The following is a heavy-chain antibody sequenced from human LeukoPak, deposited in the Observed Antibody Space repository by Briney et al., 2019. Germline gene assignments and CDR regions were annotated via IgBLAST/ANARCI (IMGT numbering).Heavy chain of an antibody. V-gene: IGHV4-39*01. CDR3: AGFRGIQRDGYILY. D-gene: IGHD5-24*01. J-gene: IGHJ4*02. Sequence: PSETLSLTCTVSGGSISSSSSYYWGWIRQPPGKGLEWIGSIYYSGSTYYNPSLKSRVTISVDTSKNQFSLKLSSVTAADTAVYYCAGFRGIQRDGYILYWGQGTLVTVSS. CDR2: IYYSGST. CDR1: GGSISSSSSYY.